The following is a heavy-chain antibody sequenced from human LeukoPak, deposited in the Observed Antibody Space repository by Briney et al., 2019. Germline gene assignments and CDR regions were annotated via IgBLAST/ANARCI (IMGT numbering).Heavy chain of an antibody. CDR1: GFIFSSYW. CDR3: VRDRPAKYFGASVDAFDL. V-gene: IGHV3-74*01. Sequence: PGGSLRLSCAASGFIFSSYWMHWVRQAPGKGLVWVSRINSDASNTNYADSVKGRFTISRDNVKSTLFLQMNSLRAEDTAVYYCVRDRPAKYFGASVDAFDLWGQGTMVTVSS. D-gene: IGHD4/OR15-4a*01. CDR2: INSDASNT. J-gene: IGHJ3*01.